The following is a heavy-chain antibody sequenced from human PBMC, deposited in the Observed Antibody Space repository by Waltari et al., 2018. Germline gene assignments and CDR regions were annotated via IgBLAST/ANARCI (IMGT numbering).Heavy chain of an antibody. J-gene: IGHJ4*02. V-gene: IGHV3-74*01. CDR2: INRDGSST. D-gene: IGHD3-22*01. CDR3: RSDDSNGPLDY. Sequence: VQLVESGGGLVQSGGSLRLSCAASGFTFSNYWMHWIRQTPGKGLVWVSQINRDGSSTSYADSVKGRFTISRDNAKNTLFLQMNSLRAEDTAVYYCRSDDSNGPLDYWGQGTLVTVSS. CDR1: GFTFSNYW.